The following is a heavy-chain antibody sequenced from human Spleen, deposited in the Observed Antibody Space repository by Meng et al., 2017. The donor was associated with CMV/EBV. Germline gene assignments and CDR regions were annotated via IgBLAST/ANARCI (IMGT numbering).Heavy chain of an antibody. V-gene: IGHV1-69*05. CDR3: AREQWRVYSTSSPPVFGAFDI. Sequence: SVKVSCKASGGTFSRYAISWVRQAPGQGLEWMGGIIPIFGIANYAQKFQGRVTITTDESTSTAYMELSSLRSEDTAVYYCAREQWRVYSTSSPPVFGAFDIWGQGTMVTVS. CDR1: GGTFSRYA. J-gene: IGHJ3*02. D-gene: IGHD6-6*01. CDR2: IIPIFGIA.